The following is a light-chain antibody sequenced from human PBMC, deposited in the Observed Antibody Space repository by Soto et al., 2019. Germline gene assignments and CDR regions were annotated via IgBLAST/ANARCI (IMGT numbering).Light chain of an antibody. V-gene: IGKV3-15*01. Sequence: EIVMTQPPATLSVSPGERATLSCRASQSVSSNLAWYQQKPGQAPRLLIYGAYTRATGIPARFSGSGSGTEFTLTISSLQSEDFAVYYCQQSNNWPLTFGGGTKVEIK. J-gene: IGKJ4*01. CDR2: GAY. CDR3: QQSNNWPLT. CDR1: QSVSSN.